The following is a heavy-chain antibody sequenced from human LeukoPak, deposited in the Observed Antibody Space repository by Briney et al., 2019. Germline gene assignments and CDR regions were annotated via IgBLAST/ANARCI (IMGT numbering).Heavy chain of an antibody. Sequence: ASVKVSCKASGYTFTSNGISWVRQAPGQGLEWMGWISVYNGNTDYAQKHQGRVTMTTDTSTSTAYMELRSPRSDDTAVYYCARVGDSSGYYYELDYWGQGTLVTVSS. D-gene: IGHD3-22*01. V-gene: IGHV1-18*01. CDR1: GYTFTSNG. CDR2: ISVYNGNT. J-gene: IGHJ4*02. CDR3: ARVGDSSGYYYELDY.